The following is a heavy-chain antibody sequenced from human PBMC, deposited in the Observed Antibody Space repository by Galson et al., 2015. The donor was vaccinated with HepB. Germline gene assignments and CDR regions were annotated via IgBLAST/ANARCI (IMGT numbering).Heavy chain of an antibody. CDR3: ARDTRRFLEWLPPYYYYGMDV. D-gene: IGHD3-3*01. V-gene: IGHV3-21*01. Sequence: SLRLSCAASGFTFSSYSMNWVRQAPGKGLEWVSSISSSSSYIYYADSVKGRLTISRDNAKNSLYLQMNSLRAEDTAVYYCARDTRRFLEWLPPYYYYGMDVWGQGTTVTVSS. CDR1: GFTFSSYS. CDR2: ISSSSSYI. J-gene: IGHJ6*02.